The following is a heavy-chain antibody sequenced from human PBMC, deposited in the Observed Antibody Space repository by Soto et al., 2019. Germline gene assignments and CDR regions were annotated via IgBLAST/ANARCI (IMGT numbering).Heavy chain of an antibody. CDR2: IIPIFGTA. CDR3: ARDSGYFAA. Sequence: QVQLVQSGAEVKKPGSSVKVSCKASGGTFSSYSINWVRQAPGQGLEWMGEIIPIFGTANYAQKFQGRVTMTTDTSTSTAYMELRSLRSDDSAIYYCARDSGYFAAWGQGTLVTVSS. J-gene: IGHJ5*02. CDR1: GGTFSSYS. D-gene: IGHD5-12*01. V-gene: IGHV1-69*06.